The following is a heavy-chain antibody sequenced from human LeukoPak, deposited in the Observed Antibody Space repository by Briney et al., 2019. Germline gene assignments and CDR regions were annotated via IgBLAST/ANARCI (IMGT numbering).Heavy chain of an antibody. Sequence: PSETLSLTXTVSGGSISSYYWSWIRQPAGKGLEWIGRIYTSGSTNYNPSLKCRVTMSVDTSKNQFSLKLSSVTAADTAVYYCARTPTDCSSTSCYFWFDPWGQGTLVTVSS. CDR3: ARTPTDCSSTSCYFWFDP. CDR1: GGSISSYY. D-gene: IGHD2-2*01. J-gene: IGHJ5*02. V-gene: IGHV4-4*07. CDR2: IYTSGST.